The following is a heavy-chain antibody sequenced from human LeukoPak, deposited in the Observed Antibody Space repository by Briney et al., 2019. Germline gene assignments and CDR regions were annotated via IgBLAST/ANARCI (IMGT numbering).Heavy chain of an antibody. D-gene: IGHD6-19*01. CDR2: IWYDGHNK. CDR3: AREWGLIAVAGGPGY. CDR1: GFTFNDYF. J-gene: IGHJ4*02. Sequence: PGGSLRLSCAASGFTFNDYFMSWIRQSPGKGLEWLAIIWYDGHNKYYADSVKGRFTISRDNSKNTLFLEMTDLRAEDTAVYYCAREWGLIAVAGGPGYWGQGALVTVSS. V-gene: IGHV3-33*08.